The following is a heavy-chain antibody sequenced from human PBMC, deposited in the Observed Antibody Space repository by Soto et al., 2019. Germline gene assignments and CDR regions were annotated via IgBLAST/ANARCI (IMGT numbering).Heavy chain of an antibody. Sequence: GGSLRLSCAASGFTFSSYAMSWVRQAPGKGLEWVSAISGSGGSPYYADSVKGRFTISRDNSKNTLYLQMNSLRAEDTAVYYCAKLIGYCSGGSCYSYYYGMDVWGQGTTVTVSS. CDR1: GFTFSSYA. CDR3: AKLIGYCSGGSCYSYYYGMDV. CDR2: ISGSGGSP. J-gene: IGHJ6*02. D-gene: IGHD2-15*01. V-gene: IGHV3-23*01.